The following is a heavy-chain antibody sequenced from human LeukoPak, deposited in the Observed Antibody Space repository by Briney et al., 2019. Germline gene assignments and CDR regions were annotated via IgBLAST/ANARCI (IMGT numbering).Heavy chain of an antibody. D-gene: IGHD3-9*01. V-gene: IGHV3-48*03. Sequence: PGGSLRLSCAASGFTFSSYEMNWVRQAPGKGLEWVSYISSSGSTIYYADSVKGRFTISRDNAKNSLYLQMNSLRAGDTAVYYCARDRLVNGMDVWGQGTTVTVSS. CDR3: ARDRLVNGMDV. J-gene: IGHJ6*02. CDR1: GFTFSSYE. CDR2: ISSSGSTI.